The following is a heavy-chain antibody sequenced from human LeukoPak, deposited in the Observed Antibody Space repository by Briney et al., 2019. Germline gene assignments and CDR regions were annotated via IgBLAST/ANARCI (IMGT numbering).Heavy chain of an antibody. V-gene: IGHV3-23*01. D-gene: IGHD6-19*01. CDR3: AKAGAVAGTDWFDP. Sequence: GGSLRLSCAASGFTFSSYAMSWVRQAPGKGLEWVSAISGSGGSTYYADSVKGRFTISRGNSKNTLYLQMNSLGAEDTAVYYCAKAGAVAGTDWFDPWGQGTLVTVSS. J-gene: IGHJ5*02. CDR2: ISGSGGST. CDR1: GFTFSSYA.